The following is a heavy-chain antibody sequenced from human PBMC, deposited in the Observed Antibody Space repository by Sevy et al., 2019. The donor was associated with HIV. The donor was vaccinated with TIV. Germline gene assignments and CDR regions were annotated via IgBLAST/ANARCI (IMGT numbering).Heavy chain of an antibody. CDR3: AKNRLPGGSYFSRHGLDV. J-gene: IGHJ6*02. CDR1: GFTFSSYD. V-gene: IGHV3-30*18. D-gene: IGHD3-10*01. Sequence: GGSLRLSCAASGFTFSSYDMHWVRQAPGKGLEWVAIILHDGSYREYVDSGRGRFTMSRENSKNTMYLQMNGLSIEDTAVYYCAKNRLPGGSYFSRHGLDVWGRGTTVTVSS. CDR2: ILHDGSYR.